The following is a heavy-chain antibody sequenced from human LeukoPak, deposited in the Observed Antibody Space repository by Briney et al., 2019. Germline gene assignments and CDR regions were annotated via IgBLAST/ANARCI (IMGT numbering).Heavy chain of an antibody. CDR2: IVVGSGNT. D-gene: IGHD2-15*01. V-gene: IGHV1-58*02. CDR3: AADGVVAHHNWFDP. J-gene: IGHJ5*02. Sequence: ASVKVSCKASGFTFTSSAMQWVRQARGRRLEWIGWIVVGSGNTNYAQKFQERVTITRDMSTSTAYMELSSLRSEDTAVYYCAADGVVAHHNWFDPWGQGTLVTVSS. CDR1: GFTFTSSA.